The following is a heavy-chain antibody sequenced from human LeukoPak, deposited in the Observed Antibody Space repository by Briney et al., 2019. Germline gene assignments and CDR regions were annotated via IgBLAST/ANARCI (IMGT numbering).Heavy chain of an antibody. D-gene: IGHD3-10*01. CDR3: ARDRGRVGELSDY. V-gene: IGHV4-39*07. CDR1: GGSISSSNYY. Sequence: PSETLSLTCVVSGGSISSSNYYWGWIRQPPGKGLEWIGNIYYSGSTYYNPSLQSRVTLSVDTSRNQFSLRLNSVTAADTAVYYCARDRGRVGELSDYWGQGTLVTVSS. J-gene: IGHJ4*02. CDR2: IYYSGST.